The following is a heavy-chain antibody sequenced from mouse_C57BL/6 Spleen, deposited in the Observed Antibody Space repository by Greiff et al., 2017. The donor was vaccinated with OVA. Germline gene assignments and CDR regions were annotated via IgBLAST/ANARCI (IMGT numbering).Heavy chain of an antibody. CDR1: GFSLTSYG. V-gene: IGHV2-2*01. CDR3: ARKRESNYGAMDY. D-gene: IGHD2-5*01. Sequence: VMLVESGPGLVQPSQSLSITCTVSGFSLTSYGVHWVRQSPGKGLEWLGVIWSGGSTDYNAAFISRLSISKDNSKSQVFFKMNSLQADDTAIYYCARKRESNYGAMDYWGQGTSVTVSS. CDR2: IWSGGST. J-gene: IGHJ4*01.